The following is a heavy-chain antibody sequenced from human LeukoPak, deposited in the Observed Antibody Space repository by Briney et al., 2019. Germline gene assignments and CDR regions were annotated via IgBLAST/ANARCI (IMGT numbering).Heavy chain of an antibody. Sequence: GGSLRLSCAASGFTFSNYWMHWVRQAPGKGLVWVSRINSDGSITTYAESVKGRFTISRDNAKNTLYLQMNSLRAEDTAVYHCVRTLGAVDIWGQGTLVTVSS. J-gene: IGHJ4*02. CDR2: INSDGSIT. CDR1: GFTFSNYW. D-gene: IGHD3-16*01. V-gene: IGHV3-74*01. CDR3: VRTLGAVDI.